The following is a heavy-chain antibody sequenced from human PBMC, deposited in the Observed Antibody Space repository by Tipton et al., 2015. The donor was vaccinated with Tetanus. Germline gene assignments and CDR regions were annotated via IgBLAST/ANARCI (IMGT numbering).Heavy chain of an antibody. CDR3: ARVKGTYNHSGLDV. CDR1: GGSFSGNY. D-gene: IGHD3-10*01. V-gene: IGHV4-34*01. Sequence: TLSLTCAVSGGSFSGNYWSWIRQAPGKGLEWIGEINHRGGTMYNPSLKGRVTISEDRSKNQISLRLRSVTAADTAVYYCARVKGTYNHSGLDVWGQGTPVTVAS. CDR2: INHRGGT. J-gene: IGHJ6*02.